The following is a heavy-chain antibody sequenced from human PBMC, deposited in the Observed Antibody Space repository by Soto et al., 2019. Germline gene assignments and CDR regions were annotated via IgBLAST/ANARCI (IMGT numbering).Heavy chain of an antibody. Sequence: GGSLRLSCAASGFTFSSYWMHWVRQAPGKGLVSVSRINSNGSSTSYADSLKGRFTISRDNGKNTLYLQMNSLRAEDTAVYYCARATIFGGYYYGMDVWGQGTTVTVSS. J-gene: IGHJ6*02. CDR2: INSNGSST. CDR1: GFTFSSYW. CDR3: ARATIFGGYYYGMDV. V-gene: IGHV3-74*01. D-gene: IGHD3-3*01.